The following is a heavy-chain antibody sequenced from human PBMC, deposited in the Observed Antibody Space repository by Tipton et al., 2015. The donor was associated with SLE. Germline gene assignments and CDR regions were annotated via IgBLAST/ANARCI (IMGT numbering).Heavy chain of an antibody. D-gene: IGHD6-19*01. Sequence: SLRLSCAASGFIFNTAALHWVRQVPGKGLEWVAVMYSGGSGTDYADSVKGRFTVSRDNSKNTLYVQMNNLRPEDTAVYYCARDRRWLPDYWGQGTLVTVSS. CDR3: ARDRRWLPDY. V-gene: IGHV3-23*03. CDR2: MYSGGSGT. J-gene: IGHJ4*02. CDR1: GFIFNTAA.